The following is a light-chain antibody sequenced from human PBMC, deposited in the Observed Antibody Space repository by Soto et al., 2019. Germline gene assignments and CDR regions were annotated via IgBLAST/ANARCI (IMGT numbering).Light chain of an antibody. CDR1: QSIGSW. CDR2: DAS. Sequence: GGRVTITCRASQSIGSWLAWYQQKPAKAPKLLIYDASILENGVPSRFSGSGSGTEFALTISSLQADDFAIYYCQQYNSYPPNFGGGTKVDIK. V-gene: IGKV1-5*01. CDR3: QQYNSYPPN. J-gene: IGKJ4*01.